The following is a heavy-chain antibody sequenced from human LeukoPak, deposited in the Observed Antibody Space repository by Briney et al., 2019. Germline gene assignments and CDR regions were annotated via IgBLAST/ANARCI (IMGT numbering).Heavy chain of an antibody. V-gene: IGHV1-69*05. J-gene: IGHJ4*02. CDR3: ARGKVGATPIDY. D-gene: IGHD1-26*01. CDR1: GGTFSSYA. CDR2: IIPIFGTA. Sequence: ASVKVSCKASGGTFSSYAISWVRQAPGQGLEWMGGIIPIFGTANYAQKFQGRVTITTDESTSTAYMELSSLRSEDTAVYYCARGKVGATPIDYWGQGTLVTVSS.